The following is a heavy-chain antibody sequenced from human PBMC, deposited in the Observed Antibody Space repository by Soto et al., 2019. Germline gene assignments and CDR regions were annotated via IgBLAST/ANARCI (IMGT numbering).Heavy chain of an antibody. V-gene: IGHV3-33*01. CDR3: ARVFPGYSYGYEFPVQNNYYYYYGMDV. CDR1: GFTFSSYG. CDR2: IWYDGSNK. Sequence: GGSLRLSCAASGFTFSSYGMHWVRQAPGKGLEWVAVIWYDGSNKYYADSVKGRFTISRDNSKNTLYLQMNSLRAEDTAVYYCARVFPGYSYGYEFPVQNNYYYYYGMDVWGQGTTVTVSS. J-gene: IGHJ6*02. D-gene: IGHD5-18*01.